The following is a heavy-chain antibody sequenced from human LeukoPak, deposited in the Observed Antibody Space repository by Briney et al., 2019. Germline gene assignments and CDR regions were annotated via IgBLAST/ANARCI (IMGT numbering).Heavy chain of an antibody. V-gene: IGHV4-34*01. CDR1: GGSFSGYY. CDR2: INHSGST. J-gene: IGHJ4*02. Sequence: SETLSLSCAVYGGSFSGYYWSWIRQPPGKGLEWIGEINHSGSTNYNPSLKSRVTISVDTSKNQFSLKLSSVTAADTAVYYRARGLYWGQGTLVTVSS. CDR3: ARGLY.